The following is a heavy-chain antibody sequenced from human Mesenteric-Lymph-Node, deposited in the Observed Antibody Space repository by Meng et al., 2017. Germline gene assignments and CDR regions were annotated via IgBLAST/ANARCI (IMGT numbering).Heavy chain of an antibody. J-gene: IGHJ4*02. Sequence: ASVKVSCKASGYTFTSYGITWMRQAPGQGLEWVGWISVYNGNTNYAQKFQGRVTMTTDTSASTAYMELRSLRSEDTAVYYCARGDIAAAGTYYFDYWGQGTLVTVSS. V-gene: IGHV1-18*01. D-gene: IGHD6-13*01. CDR3: ARGDIAAAGTYYFDY. CDR2: ISVYNGNT. CDR1: GYTFTSYG.